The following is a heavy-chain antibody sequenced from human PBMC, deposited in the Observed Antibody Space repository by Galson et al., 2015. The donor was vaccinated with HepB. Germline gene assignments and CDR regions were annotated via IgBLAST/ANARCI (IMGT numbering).Heavy chain of an antibody. D-gene: IGHD1-7*01. J-gene: IGHJ4*02. CDR2: ISAYNGNT. V-gene: IGHV1-18*01. CDR3: ARDRSGTTRGEPAY. CDR1: GFTFNSYG. Sequence: SVKVSCKASGFTFNSYGFTWVRQAPGQGLEWIGWISAYNGNTDYAQKFQGRVTMTTDTSTTTAYLDLGSLRSDDTAVDYCARDRSGTTRGEPAYWGQGTLVTVSS.